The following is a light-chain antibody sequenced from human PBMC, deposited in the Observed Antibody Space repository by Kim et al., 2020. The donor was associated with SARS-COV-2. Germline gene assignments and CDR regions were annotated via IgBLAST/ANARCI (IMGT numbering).Light chain of an antibody. V-gene: IGKV3-20*01. Sequence: PGERATGSCRASQSVSNNYLAWYQQKPGQPPRLLIYGASSRATGSPDRFSGSGSETDFILTISRLDPEDFAVYYCQHYGTSPLTFGGGTKVDIK. CDR3: QHYGTSPLT. CDR1: QSVSNNY. J-gene: IGKJ4*01. CDR2: GAS.